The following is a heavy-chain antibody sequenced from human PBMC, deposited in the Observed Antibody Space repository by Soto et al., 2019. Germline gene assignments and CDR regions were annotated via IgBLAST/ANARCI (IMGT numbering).Heavy chain of an antibody. CDR2: IYWDDDK. CDR3: AHSPVEQLVAYNWFDP. CDR1: GFSLSTSGVG. V-gene: IGHV2-5*02. D-gene: IGHD6-13*01. J-gene: IGHJ5*02. Sequence: SGPTLVNPTQTLTLTCTFSGFSLSTSGVGVGWIRQPPGKALEWLALIYWDDDKRYSPSLKSRLTITKDTSKNQVVLTMTNMDPVDTATYYCAHSPVEQLVAYNWFDPWGQGTLVTVSS.